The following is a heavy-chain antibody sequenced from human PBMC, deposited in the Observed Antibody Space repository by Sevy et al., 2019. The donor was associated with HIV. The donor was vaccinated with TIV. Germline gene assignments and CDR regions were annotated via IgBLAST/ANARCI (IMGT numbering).Heavy chain of an antibody. CDR3: TRHLIETRSTSPGLNYYYYYYMDV. CDR1: GFTFSGSA. J-gene: IGHJ6*03. CDR2: IRSKANSYAT. D-gene: IGHD2-2*01. Sequence: GGSLRLSCAASGFTFSGSAMHWVRQASGKGLEWVGRIRSKANSYATAYAASVKGRFTISRDDSKNTAYLQMNSLKTEDTAVYYCTRHLIETRSTSPGLNYYYYYYMDVWGKGTTVTVSS. V-gene: IGHV3-73*01.